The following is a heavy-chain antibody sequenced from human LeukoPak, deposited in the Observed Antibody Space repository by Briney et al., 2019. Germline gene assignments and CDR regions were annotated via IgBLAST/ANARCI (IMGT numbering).Heavy chain of an antibody. CDR3: ARALGYSYGYVVVY. J-gene: IGHJ4*02. CDR2: ISSSSGTT. V-gene: IGHV3-48*01. CDR1: GFIFSNYN. D-gene: IGHD5-18*01. Sequence: GESLRLSCAASGFIFSNYNMNWVRQAPGKGLEWVSSISSSSGTTYYADSVKGRFTLSGDNAKNSLYLQMNSLRAEDTAVYYCARALGYSYGYVVVYWGEGALVTVSS.